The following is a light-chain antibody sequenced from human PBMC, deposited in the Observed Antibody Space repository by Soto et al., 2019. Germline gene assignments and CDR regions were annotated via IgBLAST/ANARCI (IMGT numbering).Light chain of an antibody. CDR2: GAS. CDR1: QSVSSN. Sequence: EIVITQSPATLSVSPGERATLSCRASQSVSSNLAWYQQKPGQAPRLLIYGASTRANGIPARFSGSGSGTELTLTISSLQSEDFAVYYCQQCNNWPSWTFGQGTKVDIK. J-gene: IGKJ1*01. V-gene: IGKV3-15*01. CDR3: QQCNNWPSWT.